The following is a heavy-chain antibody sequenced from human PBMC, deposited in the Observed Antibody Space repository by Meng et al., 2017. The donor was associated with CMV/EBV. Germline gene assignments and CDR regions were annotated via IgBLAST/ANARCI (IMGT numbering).Heavy chain of an antibody. CDR3: ARGYCSSTSCYTSLDYFQH. D-gene: IGHD2-2*02. CDR2: IIPILGIA. V-gene: IGHV1-69*02. Sequence: SVKVSCKASGGTFSSYTISWVRQAPGQGLEWMGRIIPILGIANYAQKFQGRVTITADKSTSTAYMELSSLRSEDTAVYYCARGYCSSTSCYTSLDYFQHWGQGTLVTVSS. CDR1: GGTFSSYT. J-gene: IGHJ1*01.